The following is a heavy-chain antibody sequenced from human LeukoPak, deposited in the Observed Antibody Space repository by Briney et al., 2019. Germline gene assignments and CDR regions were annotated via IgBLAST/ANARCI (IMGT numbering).Heavy chain of an antibody. CDR1: GGSISRGGYS. V-gene: IGHV4-30-2*01. CDR2: IYHIGTT. J-gene: IGHJ3*01. D-gene: IGHD2-15*01. Sequence: PSETLSLTCDVSGGSISRGGYSWSWIRQPPGKGLEWIGYIYHIGTTYYTPSLKSRVTISVDKAKNQFSLKLNSVTAADTAIYYCARSVVVPPGAFDFWGQGTMVTVSS. CDR3: ARSVVVPPGAFDF.